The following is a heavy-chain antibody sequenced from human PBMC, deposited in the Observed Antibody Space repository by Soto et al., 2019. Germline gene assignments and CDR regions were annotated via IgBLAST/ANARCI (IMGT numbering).Heavy chain of an antibody. J-gene: IGHJ4*02. CDR2: ISYSGETK. V-gene: IGHV3-48*02. D-gene: IGHD2-15*01. Sequence: EVRLVESGGGLVQPGGSLRLSCVTSGFTFTKYSMNWVRQAPGKGLEWVSYISYSGETKYYADSLKGRYAISRDDAKNSVYQQMNSLRDEDTAFYYCVRGVVVVVGSTAENFDHWGQGTLVTVSS. CDR1: GFTFTKYS. CDR3: VRGVVVVVGSTAENFDH.